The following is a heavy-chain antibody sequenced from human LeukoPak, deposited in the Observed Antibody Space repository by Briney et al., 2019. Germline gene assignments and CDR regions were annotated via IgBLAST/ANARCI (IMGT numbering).Heavy chain of an antibody. CDR1: GGSISSYY. CDR3: ARDSGTTGEVKFDP. J-gene: IGHJ5*02. Sequence: SETLSLTCTVSGGSISSYYWSWIRQPPGKGLEWIGYIYYSGSTNYNPSLKSRVTISVDKSKNQFSLKLSSVTAADTAVYHCARDSGTTGEVKFDPWGQGTLVTVSS. CDR2: IYYSGST. V-gene: IGHV4-59*12. D-gene: IGHD3-10*01.